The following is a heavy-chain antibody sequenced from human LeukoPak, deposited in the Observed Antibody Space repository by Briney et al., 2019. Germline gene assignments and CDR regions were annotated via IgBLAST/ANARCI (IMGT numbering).Heavy chain of an antibody. V-gene: IGHV3-30-3*01. CDR1: GFTFSSYA. J-gene: IGHJ4*02. Sequence: GGSLRLSCAASGFTFSSYAMHWVRQAPGKGLEWVAVISYDGSNKYYADSVKGRFTISRDNSKNTLYPQMNSLRAEDTAVYYCARDAIVVVPAAMGGGGPLYFDYWGQGTLVTVSS. CDR2: ISYDGSNK. D-gene: IGHD2-2*01. CDR3: ARDAIVVVPAAMGGGGPLYFDY.